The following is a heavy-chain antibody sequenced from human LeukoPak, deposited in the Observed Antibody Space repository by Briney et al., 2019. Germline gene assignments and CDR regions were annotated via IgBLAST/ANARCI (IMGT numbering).Heavy chain of an antibody. Sequence: SETLSLTCAVYGGSFSGYYWSWIRQPPGKGLEWIGEINHSGSTNYNPSLKSRVTISVDTSKNQFSLKLSSATAADTAVYYCARGRNYDFWSGLTGYYMDVWGKGTTVTVSS. J-gene: IGHJ6*03. D-gene: IGHD3-3*01. CDR1: GGSFSGYY. CDR3: ARGRNYDFWSGLTGYYMDV. V-gene: IGHV4-34*01. CDR2: INHSGST.